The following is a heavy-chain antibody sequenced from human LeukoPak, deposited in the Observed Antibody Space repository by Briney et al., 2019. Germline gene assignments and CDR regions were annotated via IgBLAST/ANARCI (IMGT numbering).Heavy chain of an antibody. Sequence: ASVKVSCKASGYTFTSSGISWVRQAPGQGLEWMGWISTYTGYSKYAQNLQGRVTMTADTSTSTAYMELSSLRSDDTAMYYCAKNSSGGYSDYWGQETLVTLSS. J-gene: IGHJ4*02. CDR2: ISTYTGYS. CDR3: AKNSSGGYSDY. D-gene: IGHD6-19*01. CDR1: GYTFTSSG. V-gene: IGHV1-18*01.